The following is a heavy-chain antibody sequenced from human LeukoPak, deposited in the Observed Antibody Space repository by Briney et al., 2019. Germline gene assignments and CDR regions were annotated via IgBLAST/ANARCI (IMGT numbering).Heavy chain of an antibody. CDR3: AKRAGQEWHLDN. CDR2: ISHDGSIN. J-gene: IGHJ4*02. CDR1: GFTLSSYD. D-gene: IGHD3-3*01. Sequence: GGSLRLSCAASGFTLSSYDIHWVRQAPGKGLEWVAIISHDGSINYYIDSVRGRFTLSRDNSINTVYLQMNSLRAEDTAVYYCAKRAGQEWHLDNWGQGTLVTVSS. V-gene: IGHV3-30*18.